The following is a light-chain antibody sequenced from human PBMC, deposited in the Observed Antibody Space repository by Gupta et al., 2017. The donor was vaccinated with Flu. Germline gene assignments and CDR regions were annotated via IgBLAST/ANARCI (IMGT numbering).Light chain of an antibody. J-gene: IGKJ2*02. V-gene: IGKV1-5*03. CDR3: QQENSYPWT. CDR2: RAS. CDR1: QNISNW. Sequence: PSTLSASVGDRVTITCRASQNISNWLAWYQQKPGKAPKLLIYRASSVQSGVPSRFSGSGSGTEYTLTISSLQPDDSATYYCQQENSYPWTFGQGTKLEIK.